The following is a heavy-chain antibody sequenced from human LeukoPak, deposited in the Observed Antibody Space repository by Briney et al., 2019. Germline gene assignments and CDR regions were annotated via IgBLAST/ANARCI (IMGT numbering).Heavy chain of an antibody. D-gene: IGHD3-10*01. J-gene: IGHJ5*02. V-gene: IGHV3-30-3*01. Sequence: HPWGSLRLSCAASGFTFSSYAMHWVRHAPGKGLQWLAVISYDGSNKYYADSVKGRFTISRDNSKNTLYLQMNSLRAEDTAVYYCAKDGRNYYGSGKEGWFDPWGQGTLVTVSS. CDR3: AKDGRNYYGSGKEGWFDP. CDR1: GFTFSSYA. CDR2: ISYDGSNK.